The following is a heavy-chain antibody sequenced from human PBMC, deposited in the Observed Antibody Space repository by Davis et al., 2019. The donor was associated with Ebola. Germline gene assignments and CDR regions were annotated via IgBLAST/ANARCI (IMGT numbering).Heavy chain of an antibody. V-gene: IGHV1-69*06. J-gene: IGHJ6*02. CDR1: GGTFSSYA. D-gene: IGHD3-3*01. Sequence: SVKVSCKASGGTFSSYAISWVRQAPGQGLEWMGGIIPIFGTANYAQKFQGRVTITADKSTSTAYMELSSLRSEDTAAYYCARDYDFWSGYYEEEGFYGMDVWGQGTTVTVSS. CDR2: IIPIFGTA. CDR3: ARDYDFWSGYYEEEGFYGMDV.